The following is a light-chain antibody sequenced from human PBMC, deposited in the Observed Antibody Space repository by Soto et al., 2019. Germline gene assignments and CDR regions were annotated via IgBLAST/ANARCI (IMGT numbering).Light chain of an antibody. CDR1: QYISNS. J-gene: IGKJ1*01. Sequence: DIKMTQSPGSLSASVGDGVNITCHACQYISNSLNWYQQKPGKAPNLLIYDASNLEPGVPSGFSGSGSGTDFTFTISSLQPEDFATYYCQKYDNLPWTFGQGTKVDIK. V-gene: IGKV1-33*01. CDR2: DAS. CDR3: QKYDNLPWT.